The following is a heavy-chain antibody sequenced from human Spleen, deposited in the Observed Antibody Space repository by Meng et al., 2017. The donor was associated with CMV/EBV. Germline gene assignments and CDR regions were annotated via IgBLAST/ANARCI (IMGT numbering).Heavy chain of an antibody. CDR2: IYYSGST. D-gene: IGHD6-13*01. CDR1: GGSISSSTYY. V-gene: IGHV4-39*07. CDR3: ARGRDAGYSSSGGWFDP. J-gene: IGHJ5*02. Sequence: SETLSLTCTVSGGSISSSTYYWGWIRQPPGKGLEWIGSIYYSGSTDYNPSLKSRVTISVDTSKNQFSLKLTSVTAADTAVYYCARGRDAGYSSSGGWFDPWGQGTLVTVSS.